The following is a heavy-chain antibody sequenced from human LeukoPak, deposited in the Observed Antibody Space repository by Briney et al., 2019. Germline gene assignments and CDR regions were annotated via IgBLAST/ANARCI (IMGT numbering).Heavy chain of an antibody. V-gene: IGHV1-69*13. J-gene: IGHJ4*02. CDR1: GGTFSSYA. D-gene: IGHD2-2*01. Sequence: ASVKVSCKASGGTFSSYAISWVRQAPGQGLEWMGGIIPIFGTANYAQKFQGRVTITADESTSTAYMELSSLRSEDTAVYCCARGRYCSSTSCYVPSPHFDYWGQGTLVTVSS. CDR3: ARGRYCSSTSCYVPSPHFDY. CDR2: IIPIFGTA.